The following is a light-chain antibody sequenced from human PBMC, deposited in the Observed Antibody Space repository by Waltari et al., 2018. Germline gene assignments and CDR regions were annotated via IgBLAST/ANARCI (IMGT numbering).Light chain of an antibody. Sequence: DIQLTQSPSSLSASVGDRVTITCRASQSISSYLNWYQQKPGKAPKLLIYAASSLQGGVTSRFSGSGSGTDFTLSISSLQPEDFATYYCQQSYSTPLTFGPGTKVEIK. V-gene: IGKV1-39*01. CDR2: AAS. J-gene: IGKJ3*01. CDR3: QQSYSTPLT. CDR1: QSISSY.